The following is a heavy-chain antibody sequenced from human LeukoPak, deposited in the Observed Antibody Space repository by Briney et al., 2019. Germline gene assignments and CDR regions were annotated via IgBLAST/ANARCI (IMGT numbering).Heavy chain of an antibody. J-gene: IGHJ3*02. CDR1: GYTFTGYY. D-gene: IGHD2-2*03. CDR3: ARERGYCSSTSCDAFDI. CDR2: INPNSGGT. Sequence: ASVKVSCKASGYTFTGYYMHWVRQAPGQGLEWMGWINPNSGGTNYAQKFQGRVTMTRDTSISTAHMELSRLRSDDTAVYYCARERGYCSSTSCDAFDIWGQGTMVTVSS. V-gene: IGHV1-2*02.